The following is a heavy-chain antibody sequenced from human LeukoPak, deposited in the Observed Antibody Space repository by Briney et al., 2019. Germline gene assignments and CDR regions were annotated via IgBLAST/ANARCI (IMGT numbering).Heavy chain of an antibody. V-gene: IGHV1-8*01. Sequence: ASVRLSCTASGYTFTSYDINWVRQATGQGLEWMGWTNPNSGNTGYAQKFQGRVTMTRNTSISTAYMELSSLRSEDTAVYYCAREHSGYDYRLGFDYWGQGTLVTVSS. CDR3: AREHSGYDYRLGFDY. CDR2: TNPNSGNT. CDR1: GYTFTSYD. D-gene: IGHD5-12*01. J-gene: IGHJ4*02.